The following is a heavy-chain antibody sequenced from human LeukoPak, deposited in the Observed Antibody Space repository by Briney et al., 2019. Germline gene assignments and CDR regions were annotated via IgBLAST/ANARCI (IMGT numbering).Heavy chain of an antibody. CDR1: GYTFTAYY. D-gene: IGHD1-26*01. CDR2: INPNSGT. V-gene: IGHV1-2*02. J-gene: IGHJ3*01. CDR3: ARVGSGIDAFGF. Sequence: GASVKVSCKASGYTFTAYYMHWVRQAPGQGLEWMGWINPNSGTNSAQKFQGRVTMTRDTSISTAYMELNSLRSDDTAVYYCARVGSGIDAFGFWGQGTMVTVSS.